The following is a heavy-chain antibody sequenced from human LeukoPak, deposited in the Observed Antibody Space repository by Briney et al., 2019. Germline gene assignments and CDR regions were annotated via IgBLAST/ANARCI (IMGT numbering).Heavy chain of an antibody. D-gene: IGHD5-18*01. CDR3: ARDTSGYTFDD. CDR2: ISATSNYI. J-gene: IGHJ4*02. Sequence: GGSLRLSCAASGFTFSSYSMNWVRQAPGKGLEGVSSISATSNYIYYADSVKGRFTISRDNAKNSLYLQMNSLRAEDTAVYYCARDTSGYTFDDWGQGTLVTVSS. CDR1: GFTFSSYS. V-gene: IGHV3-21*01.